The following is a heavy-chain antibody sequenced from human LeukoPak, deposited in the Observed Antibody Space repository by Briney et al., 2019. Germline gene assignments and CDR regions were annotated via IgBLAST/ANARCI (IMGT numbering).Heavy chain of an antibody. CDR2: INPKSGGT. V-gene: IGHV1-2*02. J-gene: IGHJ4*02. D-gene: IGHD2-15*01. Sequence: ASVKVSCKASGYTFTVYYMHWVRQAPGQGPEWMGWINPKSGGTKHAHNFQGRVTMTRDTSINTAYMELSSLTSDDTAVYYCARSQESCSGGTCPGDYWGQGTLVTVSS. CDR1: GYTFTVYY. CDR3: ARSQESCSGGTCPGDY.